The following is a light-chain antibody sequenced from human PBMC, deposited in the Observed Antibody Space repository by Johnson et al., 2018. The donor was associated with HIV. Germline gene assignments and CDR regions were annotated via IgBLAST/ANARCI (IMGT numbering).Light chain of an antibody. CDR3: GTWDNSLSIGYV. CDR2: DNS. CDR1: GSNIGNNY. V-gene: IGLV1-51*01. Sequence: QSVLTQPPSVSAAPGQRVSISCSGSGSNIGNNYVSWYQQVPGTAPKLLIFDNSRRPSGIPDRFSGSKSGTSATLGITVLQAGDEADYYCGTWDNSLSIGYVFGTGTKVTVL. J-gene: IGLJ1*01.